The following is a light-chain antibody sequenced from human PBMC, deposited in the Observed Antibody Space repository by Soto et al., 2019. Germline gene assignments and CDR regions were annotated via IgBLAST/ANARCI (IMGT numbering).Light chain of an antibody. CDR1: QSVGST. V-gene: IGKV3-15*01. J-gene: IGKJ4*01. Sequence: EIVLTQSPAALSVSPGERVTLSCWASQSVGSTLNWYQQRPGQAPRLLIYDTSIRATGIPARFSGSGSGTEFTLTIASLQSEDFGVYYCQRFNRWPLSFGGVTKVEI. CDR3: QRFNRWPLS. CDR2: DTS.